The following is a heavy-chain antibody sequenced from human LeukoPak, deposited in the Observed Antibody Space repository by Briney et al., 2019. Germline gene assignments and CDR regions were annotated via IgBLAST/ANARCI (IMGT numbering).Heavy chain of an antibody. Sequence: ASVKVSCKASDYSFTSYDISWVRQAPGQGLEWMGWISAYNGSTNYAQNLQGRVTMTTDTSTSTAYMELRSLRSEDTAVYYCARIGGYCSGASCYSRNYYYYSYMDVWGKGTTVTVSS. V-gene: IGHV1-18*01. CDR2: ISAYNGST. CDR1: DYSFTSYD. D-gene: IGHD2-15*01. J-gene: IGHJ6*03. CDR3: ARIGGYCSGASCYSRNYYYYSYMDV.